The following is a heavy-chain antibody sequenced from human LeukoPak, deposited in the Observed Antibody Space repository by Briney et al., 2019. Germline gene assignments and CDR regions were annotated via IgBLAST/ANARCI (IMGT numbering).Heavy chain of an antibody. CDR2: ISSGSSYI. CDR3: ARQVGVDDAFDI. Sequence: GGSPRLSCAASGFTFNSYSMNWVRQAPGKGLEWVSSISSGSSYIFYADSVKGRFTISRDNAKNSLYLQMNSLRAEDTAVYYCARQVGVDDAFDIWGQGTMVTISS. CDR1: GFTFNSYS. V-gene: IGHV3-21*01. J-gene: IGHJ3*02. D-gene: IGHD1-26*01.